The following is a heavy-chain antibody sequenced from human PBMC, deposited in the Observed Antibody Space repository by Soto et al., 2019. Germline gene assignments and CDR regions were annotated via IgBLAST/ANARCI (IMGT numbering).Heavy chain of an antibody. CDR3: AAWDYDFWSGYYTQYYFDY. Sequence: SVKVSCKASGFTFTSSAVQWVRQARGQRLEWIGWIVVGSGNTNYAQKFQERVTITRDMSTSTAYMELSSLRSEDTAVYYCAAWDYDFWSGYYTQYYFDYWGQGTLVTVSS. CDR1: GFTFTSSA. V-gene: IGHV1-58*01. D-gene: IGHD3-3*01. CDR2: IVVGSGNT. J-gene: IGHJ4*02.